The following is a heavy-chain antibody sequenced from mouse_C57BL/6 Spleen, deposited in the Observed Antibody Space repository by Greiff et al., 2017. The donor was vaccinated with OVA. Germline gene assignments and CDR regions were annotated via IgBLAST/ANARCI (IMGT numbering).Heavy chain of an antibody. CDR2: INPNNGGT. D-gene: IGHD1-1*01. CDR3: ARRGLLRDWYFDV. V-gene: IGHV1-26*01. J-gene: IGHJ1*03. Sequence: VQLQQSGPELVKPGASVKISCKASGYTFTDYYMNWVKQSHGKSLEWIGDINPNNGGTSYNQKFKGKATLTVDKSSSTAYMELRSLTSEDSAVYYCARRGLLRDWYFDVWGTGTTVTVSS. CDR1: GYTFTDYY.